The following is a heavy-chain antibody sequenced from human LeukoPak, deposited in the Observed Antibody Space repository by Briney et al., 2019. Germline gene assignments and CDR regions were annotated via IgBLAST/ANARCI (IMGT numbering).Heavy chain of an antibody. CDR1: GGSISSYY. Sequence: TTSETLSLTCTVSGGSISSYYWSWIRQPPGKGLEWIGYIYYSGSTNYNPSLKSRVTISVDTSKNQFSLKLSSVTAADTAVYYCARDLGYGEFDYWGQGTLVTVSS. D-gene: IGHD4-17*01. CDR3: ARDLGYGEFDY. CDR2: IYYSGST. V-gene: IGHV4-59*12. J-gene: IGHJ4*02.